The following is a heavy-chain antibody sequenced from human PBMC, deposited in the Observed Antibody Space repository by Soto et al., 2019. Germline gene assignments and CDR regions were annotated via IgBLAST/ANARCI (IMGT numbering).Heavy chain of an antibody. Sequence: GGSLRLSCAASGFTFSSYGMHWVRQAPGKGLEWVAAISYDRSNKYYADSVKGRFTISRDNAKNSLYLQMNSLRAEDTAVYYCARDGPYYYGSGSYLYYYYGMDVWGQGTTVTVSS. CDR2: ISYDRSNK. V-gene: IGHV3-30*03. D-gene: IGHD3-10*01. J-gene: IGHJ6*02. CDR1: GFTFSSYG. CDR3: ARDGPYYYGSGSYLYYYYGMDV.